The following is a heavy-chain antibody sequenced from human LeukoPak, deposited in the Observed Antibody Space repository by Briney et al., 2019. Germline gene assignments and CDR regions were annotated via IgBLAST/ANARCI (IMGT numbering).Heavy chain of an antibody. V-gene: IGHV1-18*01. J-gene: IGHJ4*02. CDR1: GYTFTSYG. CDR3: ARGKLYSNQDH. CDR2: ISAYNGNT. D-gene: IGHD4-11*01. Sequence: ASVKVSCKASGYTFTSYGISWVRQAPGQGLEWMGWISAYNGNTNYAQKFQGRVTMTRDTSISTAYMELSRLRSDDTAVYYCARGKLYSNQDHWGQGTLVTVSS.